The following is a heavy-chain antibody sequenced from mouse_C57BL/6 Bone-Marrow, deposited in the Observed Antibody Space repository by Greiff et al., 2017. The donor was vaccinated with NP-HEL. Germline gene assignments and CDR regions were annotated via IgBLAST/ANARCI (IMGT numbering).Heavy chain of an antibody. CDR1: GFTFSDYG. D-gene: IGHD1-1*01. CDR3: ARPAVVARYYAMDY. CDR2: ISSGSSTI. V-gene: IGHV5-17*01. Sequence: EVQGVESGGGLVKPGGSLKLSCAASGFTFSDYGMHWVRQAPEKGLEWVAYISSGSSTIYYADTVKGRFTISRDNAKNTLFLHMTSLRSEDTAMYYCARPAVVARYYAMDYWGQGTSVTVSS. J-gene: IGHJ4*01.